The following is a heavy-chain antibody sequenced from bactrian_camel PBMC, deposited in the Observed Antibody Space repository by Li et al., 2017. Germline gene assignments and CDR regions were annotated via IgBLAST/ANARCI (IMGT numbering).Heavy chain of an antibody. V-gene: IGHV3S53*01. CDR1: GYINSRKA. CDR2: IESDGST. D-gene: IGHD6*01. J-gene: IGHJ3*01. Sequence: HVQLVESGGGSVQAGGSLRLSCAASGYINSRKAMGWFRQIPDREREGVAGIESDGSTSYADSVKGRFTISRDNAKNTLYLQLNSLKTEDTAMYYCAWQVISGVTVVPGTITPSPYGAGQGT.